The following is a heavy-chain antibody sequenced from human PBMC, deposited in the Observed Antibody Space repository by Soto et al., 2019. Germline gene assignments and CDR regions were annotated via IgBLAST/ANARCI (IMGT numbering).Heavy chain of an antibody. J-gene: IGHJ4*02. V-gene: IGHV3-30*04. CDR1: GFTFSTFS. Sequence: VQLVESGGGSVQPGGSLRLSCAASGFTFSTFSMNWVRQAPGRGLEWVAYISNDGSQKLYTDSVKGRLSISRDNSKNTLYLEMNSLRAEDTAVYYCARAGGGYLDYWGQGSLVTVSS. D-gene: IGHD6-25*01. CDR3: ARAGGGYLDY. CDR2: ISNDGSQK.